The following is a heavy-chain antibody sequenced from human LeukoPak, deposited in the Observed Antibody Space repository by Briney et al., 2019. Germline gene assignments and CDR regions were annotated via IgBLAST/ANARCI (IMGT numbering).Heavy chain of an antibody. V-gene: IGHV4-39*01. CDR2: IYYSGST. J-gene: IGHJ5*02. CDR1: GGSISSSSYY. Sequence: PSETLSLTCTVSGGSISSSSYYWGRIRQPPGKGLEWIGSIYYSGSTYYNPSLKSRVTISVDTSKNQFSLKLSSVTAADTAVYYCARPLRLGELSRGGNWFDPWGQGTLVTVSS. D-gene: IGHD3-16*02. CDR3: ARPLRLGELSRGGNWFDP.